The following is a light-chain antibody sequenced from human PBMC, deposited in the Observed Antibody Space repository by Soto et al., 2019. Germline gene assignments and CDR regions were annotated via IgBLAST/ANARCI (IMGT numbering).Light chain of an antibody. J-gene: IGLJ2*01. Sequence: QSALTQPASVSGSPGQSITISCTGTSSDVGGYNYVSWYQQHPGNAPKLLLFDVRNRPSGVSNRFSGSKSGNTASLTISGLQAEDEADYYCSSFTSSKSLVFGGGTKVTVL. CDR1: SSDVGGYNY. CDR3: SSFTSSKSLV. CDR2: DVR. V-gene: IGLV2-14*01.